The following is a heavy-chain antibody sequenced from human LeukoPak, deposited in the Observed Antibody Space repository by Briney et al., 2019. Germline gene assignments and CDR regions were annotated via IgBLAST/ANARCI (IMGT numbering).Heavy chain of an antibody. J-gene: IGHJ4*02. Sequence: GGSLRLSCAASGFTFSSYAMSWVRQAPGKGLEWVSYISSSGSTIYYADSVKGRFTISRDNAKNSLYLQMNSLRAEDTAVYYCARESSRAVAGSDFDYWGQGTLVTVSS. CDR3: ARESSRAVAGSDFDY. V-gene: IGHV3-48*04. CDR1: GFTFSSYA. CDR2: ISSSGSTI. D-gene: IGHD6-19*01.